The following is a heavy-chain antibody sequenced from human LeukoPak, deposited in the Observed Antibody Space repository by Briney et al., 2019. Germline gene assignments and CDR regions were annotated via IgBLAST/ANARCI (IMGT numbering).Heavy chain of an antibody. CDR1: TNSMIHAHYY. V-gene: IGHV4-31*03. Sequence: KASQTLSLTCTVSTNSMIHAHYYWNWVRQRPGKGLEWIGHIFYNGNTYFDPSLERRTTMSVDTSGKEFSLNLASVTGADTAIYYCARGRVDCTEGVCTKYFFDSWGQGILVTVSS. CDR3: ARGRVDCTEGVCTKYFFDS. CDR2: IFYNGNT. D-gene: IGHD2-8*01. J-gene: IGHJ4*02.